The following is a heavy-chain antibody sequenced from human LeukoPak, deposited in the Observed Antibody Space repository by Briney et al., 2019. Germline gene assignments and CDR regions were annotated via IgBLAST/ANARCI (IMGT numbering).Heavy chain of an antibody. D-gene: IGHD3-22*01. Sequence: GGSLRLSCAASGFTFSSYSMNWVRQAPGKGLEWVSSISSSSSYIYYADSVKVRFTISRDNAKNSLYLQMNSLRAEDTAVYYCATVEIVVPIGEDYWGQGTLVTVSS. CDR3: ATVEIVVPIGEDY. J-gene: IGHJ4*02. V-gene: IGHV3-21*01. CDR1: GFTFSSYS. CDR2: ISSSSSYI.